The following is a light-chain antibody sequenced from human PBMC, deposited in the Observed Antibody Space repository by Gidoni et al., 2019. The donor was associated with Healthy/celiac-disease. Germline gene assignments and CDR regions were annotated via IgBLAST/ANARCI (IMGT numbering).Light chain of an antibody. CDR3: QQRSNSYT. V-gene: IGKV3-11*01. CDR2: DAS. Sequence: EIVLTQSPATLSLSPGERATLSCRASQSVSSYLAWYQQKPGQATRLLIYDASNRATGIPARFSGSGSGTDFTLTISSREPEDFAVYYCQQRSNSYTFGQGTKLEIK. CDR1: QSVSSY. J-gene: IGKJ2*01.